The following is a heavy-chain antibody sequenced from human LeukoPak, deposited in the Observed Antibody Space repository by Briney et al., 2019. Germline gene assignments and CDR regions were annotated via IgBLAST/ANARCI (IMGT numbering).Heavy chain of an antibody. CDR1: GSSFSSFS. J-gene: IGHJ6*02. Sequence: SVKVSCKTSGSSFSSFSLSWVRQAPGQGLEWMGRITPILGTSKYAQKFQGRVTITADKSTTTAFMELSSLITEDTAVYYCARGPRGAMDVWGQGATVIVS. D-gene: IGHD3-10*01. CDR3: ARGPRGAMDV. V-gene: IGHV1-69*08. CDR2: ITPILGTS.